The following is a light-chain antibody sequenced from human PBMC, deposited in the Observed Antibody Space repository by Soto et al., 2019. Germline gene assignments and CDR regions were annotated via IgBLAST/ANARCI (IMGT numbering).Light chain of an antibody. Sequence: DIQMTQSPSSLSASVGDRVTITCQASQDITNFLNWYQQKPVKAPKVLIFDASNLNTGVPSRFSSSGSATDFIFTLSSLQPDDVATYYCQQYDSYPYTFGQGTKLEIK. CDR1: QDITNF. V-gene: IGKV1-33*01. J-gene: IGKJ2*01. CDR2: DAS. CDR3: QQYDSYPYT.